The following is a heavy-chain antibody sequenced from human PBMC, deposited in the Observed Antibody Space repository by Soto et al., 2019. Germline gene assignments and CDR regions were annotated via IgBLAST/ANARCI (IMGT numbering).Heavy chain of an antibody. CDR3: ARIKRGYTYGSIIYF. CDR2: VFYSGSS. Sequence: QVQLQESGPGLVKPSEILSLTCTVSGGSIKDFYWSWIRQSPGKGLEWLGYVFYSGSSNYNPSLTSRVTISVDMSKNQLSLKLRSVTAADTAVYHCARIKRGYTYGSIIYFWGQGRLVTVSS. J-gene: IGHJ4*02. D-gene: IGHD5-18*01. V-gene: IGHV4-59*01. CDR1: GGSIKDFY.